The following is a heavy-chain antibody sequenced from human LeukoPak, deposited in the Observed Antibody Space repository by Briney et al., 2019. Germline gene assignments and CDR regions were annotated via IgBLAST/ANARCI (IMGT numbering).Heavy chain of an antibody. D-gene: IGHD2-15*01. J-gene: IGHJ4*02. Sequence: GGSLRLSCAASGLAFSAYKMHWVRQAPRKGLVWVSRISTDGYSTDYADFVQGRFTASRDNTKNTWSLEMNSLRAEDTAVYYCVVGGSPGYWGQGTLVTVSS. CDR2: ISTDGYST. CDR3: VVGGSPGY. CDR1: GLAFSAYK. V-gene: IGHV3-74*01.